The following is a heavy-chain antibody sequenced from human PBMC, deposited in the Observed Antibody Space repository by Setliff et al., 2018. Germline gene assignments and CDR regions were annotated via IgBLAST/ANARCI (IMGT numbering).Heavy chain of an antibody. D-gene: IGHD3-22*01. CDR2: MNPNSGNT. CDR3: ARAGYDSSGYHYEGGTY. Sequence: ASVKVSCKASGYTFSSYDINWVRQATGQGLEWMGWMNPNSGNTAYAQKFQGRVTMTRNSSISTAYMELSTLRSEDTAVYYCARAGYDSSGYHYEGGTYWGQGTLVTVSS. CDR1: GYTFSSYD. V-gene: IGHV1-8*01. J-gene: IGHJ4*02.